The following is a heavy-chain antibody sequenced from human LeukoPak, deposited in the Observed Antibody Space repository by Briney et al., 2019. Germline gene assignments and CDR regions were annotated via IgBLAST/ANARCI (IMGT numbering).Heavy chain of an antibody. J-gene: IGHJ4*02. CDR3: ARVTAVAGTSVGVDA. Sequence: GGSLRLSCAASGFTFSSYSMNWVRQAPGKGLEWVSSISSSSSYIYYADSVKGRFTISRDNAKNTLYLQMNSLRAEDTAVYYCARVTAVAGTSVGVDAWGQGILVTVS. CDR2: ISSSSSYI. D-gene: IGHD6-19*01. CDR1: GFTFSSYS. V-gene: IGHV3-21*01.